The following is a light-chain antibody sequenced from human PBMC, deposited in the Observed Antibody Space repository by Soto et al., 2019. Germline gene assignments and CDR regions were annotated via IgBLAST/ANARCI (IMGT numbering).Light chain of an antibody. CDR3: QQYYSSPLT. J-gene: IGKJ4*01. CDR1: QGIGDT. V-gene: IGKV3-15*01. Sequence: VMRQSPATLSVSPGEGANLSCRASQGIGDTLAWYQHKTGQTPRILIYDTSTRATGVPTRFSGSGSGTDFTLPLSRLQAEDVEAYYCQQYYSSPLTFGGGTKVDI. CDR2: DTS.